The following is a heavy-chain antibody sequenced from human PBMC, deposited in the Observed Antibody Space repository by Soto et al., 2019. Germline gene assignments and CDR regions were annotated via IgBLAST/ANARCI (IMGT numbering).Heavy chain of an antibody. Sequence: SETLSLTCTVSRGSISTSNWWSWVRQPPGKGLEWIGEIYHSGSTNYNPSLKSRVTISVDKSKNQFSLKLSSVTAADTAVYYCARFGSSGYYYGHYFDYWGQGTLVTVSS. J-gene: IGHJ4*02. V-gene: IGHV4-4*02. CDR1: RGSISTSNW. CDR3: ARFGSSGYYYGHYFDY. D-gene: IGHD3-22*01. CDR2: IYHSGST.